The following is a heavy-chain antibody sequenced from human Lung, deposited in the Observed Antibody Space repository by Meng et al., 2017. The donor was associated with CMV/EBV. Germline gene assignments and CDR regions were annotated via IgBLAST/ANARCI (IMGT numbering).Heavy chain of an antibody. CDR2: IDISDDT. J-gene: IGHJ3*01. V-gene: IGHV3-13*01. CDR3: ARGRLYDSSSGYSHHDNFDL. D-gene: IGHD3-3*01. CDR1: GFTFSNYD. Sequence: GGSXRLXCAASGFTFSNYDMHWVRQAPGKGLEWVSSIDISDDTYYLGAVRGRFTISRENAKKSLYLQMKSMIAGDTAVYYCARGRLYDSSSGYSHHDNFDLXGQAXMVTVSS.